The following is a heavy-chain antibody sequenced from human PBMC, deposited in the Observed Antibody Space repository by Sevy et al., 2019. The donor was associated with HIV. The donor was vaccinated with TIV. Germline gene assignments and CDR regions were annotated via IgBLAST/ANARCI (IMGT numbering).Heavy chain of an antibody. CDR2: IGSGGDA. D-gene: IGHD5-12*01. V-gene: IGHV3-13*01. CDR1: GFTFSSYD. CDR3: ARSGGYSDYGMDV. J-gene: IGHJ6*02. Sequence: GGSLRLSCGASGFTFSSYDMHWVRRAAGKGLEWVSGIGSGGDAYYPGSVKGRFTISRETAKNSLYLQMNSLRAGDTAVYYCARSGGYSDYGMDVWVQGTTVTVSS.